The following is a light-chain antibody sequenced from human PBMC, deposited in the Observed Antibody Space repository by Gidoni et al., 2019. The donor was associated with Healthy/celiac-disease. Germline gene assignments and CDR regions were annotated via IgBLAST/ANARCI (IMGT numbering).Light chain of an antibody. J-gene: IGKJ3*01. CDR2: KAS. V-gene: IGKV1-5*03. CDR3: QQYNSYSGFT. Sequence: DIQMTLSPSTLSASVGDRVTITCRASQSISSWLAWYQQKPGKAPKLLIYKASSLESGVPSRFSGSGSGTEFTLTISSLQPDDFATYYCQQYNSYSGFTFGPGTKVDIK. CDR1: QSISSW.